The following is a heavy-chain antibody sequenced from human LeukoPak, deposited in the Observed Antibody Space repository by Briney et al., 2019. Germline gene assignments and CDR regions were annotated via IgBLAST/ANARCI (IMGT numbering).Heavy chain of an antibody. D-gene: IGHD2-2*01. Sequence: GASVKVSCKASGGTFSSYAISWVRQAPGQGLEWKGWIRAYNGNTNYAQKLQGRVTMTTDTSSRTAYMELRSLRSDDTAVYYCPREGRDIVVVPNTYFDYWGQGTLVTVSS. J-gene: IGHJ4*02. CDR3: PREGRDIVVVPNTYFDY. CDR1: GGTFSSYA. CDR2: IRAYNGNT. V-gene: IGHV1-18*01.